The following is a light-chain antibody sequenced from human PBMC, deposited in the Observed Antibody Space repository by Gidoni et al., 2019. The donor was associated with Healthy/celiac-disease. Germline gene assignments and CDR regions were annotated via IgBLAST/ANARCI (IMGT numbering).Light chain of an antibody. CDR1: SANIGSNY. CDR2: RNN. J-gene: IGLJ2*01. Sequence: QSVLTQPPSASGTPGQRVTISCSGSSANIGSNYVYWYQQLPGAAPKLLIYRNNQRPSGVPDRFSGSKSGTSASLAISVLRSEDEADYYCAAWDDSLSDPVVFGGGTKLTVL. CDR3: AAWDDSLSDPVV. V-gene: IGLV1-47*01.